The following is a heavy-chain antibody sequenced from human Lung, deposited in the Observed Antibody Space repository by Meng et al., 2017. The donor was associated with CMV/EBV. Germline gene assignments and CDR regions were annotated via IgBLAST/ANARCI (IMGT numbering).Heavy chain of an antibody. CDR2: VSYDGSVK. D-gene: IGHD3-10*01. J-gene: IGHJ4*02. V-gene: IGHV3-30*01. CDR3: AKATEFLWFGEGKNCFDY. Sequence: SLKISXAASGFTFNSHAMHWVRQAPGKGLEWLAVVSYDGSVKYYADALRGRFTISRDNSKNTLYLQMNSLRAEDTAVYYCAKATEFLWFGEGKNCFDYWGPGTLVTVSS. CDR1: GFTFNSHA.